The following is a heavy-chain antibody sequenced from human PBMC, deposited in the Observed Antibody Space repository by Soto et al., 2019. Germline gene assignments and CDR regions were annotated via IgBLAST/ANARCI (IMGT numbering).Heavy chain of an antibody. J-gene: IGHJ4*02. Sequence: GASVKVSCKASGYTFTSYYMHRVRQAPGQGLEWMGIINPSGGSTSYAQKFQGRVTMTRDTSTSTVYMELSSLRSEDTAVYYCAREGPRLELLSGLGRGLDYWGQGTLVTVSS. V-gene: IGHV1-46*01. CDR2: INPSGGST. CDR1: GYTFTSYY. D-gene: IGHD1-7*01. CDR3: AREGPRLELLSGLGRGLDY.